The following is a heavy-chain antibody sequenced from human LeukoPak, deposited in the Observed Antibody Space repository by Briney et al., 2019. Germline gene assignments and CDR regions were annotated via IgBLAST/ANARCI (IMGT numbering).Heavy chain of an antibody. V-gene: IGHV4-61*02. D-gene: IGHD3-3*01. J-gene: IGHJ3*02. Sequence: SETLSLTCTVSGGSISSGSYYWSWIRQPAGKGLEWIGRIYTSGSTNYNPSLKSRVTISVDTSKNQFSLKLSSVTAADTAVYYCARDPGITIFGVVTDDAFDNWGQGTMVTVSS. CDR1: GGSISSGSYY. CDR3: ARDPGITIFGVVTDDAFDN. CDR2: IYTSGST.